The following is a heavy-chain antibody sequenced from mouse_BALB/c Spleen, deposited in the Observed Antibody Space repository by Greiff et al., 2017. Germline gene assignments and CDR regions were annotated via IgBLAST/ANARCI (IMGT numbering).Heavy chain of an antibody. CDR1: GFDFSRYW. D-gene: IGHD2-1*01. J-gene: IGHJ2*01. CDR2: INPDSSTI. Sequence: EVQRVESGGGLVQPGGSLKLSCAASGFDFSRYWMSWVRQAPGKGLEWIGEINPDSSTINYTPSLKDKFIISRDNAKNTLYLQMSKVRSEDTALYYCARPEGNFYFDYWGQGTTLTVSS. CDR3: ARPEGNFYFDY. V-gene: IGHV4-1*02.